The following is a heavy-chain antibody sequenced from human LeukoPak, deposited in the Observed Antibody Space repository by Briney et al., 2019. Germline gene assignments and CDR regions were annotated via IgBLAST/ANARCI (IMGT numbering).Heavy chain of an antibody. CDR2: IYTSGST. CDR1: GGSISSGSYY. J-gene: IGHJ4*02. V-gene: IGHV4-61*02. Sequence: SETLSLTCTVSGGSISSGSYYWSWIRQPAGKGLEWIGRIYTSGSTNYNPSLKSRVTISVDTSKNQFSLKLSSVTAADTAVYYCARDQGTYYDILTGYYNYAYFDYWSQGTLVTVSS. D-gene: IGHD3-9*01. CDR3: ARDQGTYYDILTGYYNYAYFDY.